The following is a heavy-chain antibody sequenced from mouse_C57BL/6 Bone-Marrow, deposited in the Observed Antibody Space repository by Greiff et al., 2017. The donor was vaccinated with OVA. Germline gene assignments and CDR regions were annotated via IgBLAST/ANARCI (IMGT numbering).Heavy chain of an antibody. CDR3: ARPLYYYGSSPPFAY. V-gene: IGHV1-64*01. CDR1: GYTFTSYW. CDR2: IHPNSGST. J-gene: IGHJ3*01. D-gene: IGHD1-1*01. Sequence: QVQLKQPGAELVKPGASVKLSCKASGYTFTSYWMHWVKQRPGQGLEWIGMIHPNSGSTNYNEKFKSKATLTVDKPSSTAYMQLSSLTSEDSAVYYCARPLYYYGSSPPFAYWGQGTLVTVSA.